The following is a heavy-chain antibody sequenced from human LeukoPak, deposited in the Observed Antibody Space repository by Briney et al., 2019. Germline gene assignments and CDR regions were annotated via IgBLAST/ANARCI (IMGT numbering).Heavy chain of an antibody. CDR1: GFSFSSHG. V-gene: IGHV3-33*01. CDR3: ARDDTLPDNGLDA. Sequence: PGRSLRLSCAASGFSFSSHGMHWVPQAPGKGLEWLAVIGSDGVRDSYADSVRGRLTISRDNSKNMLFLQLNSLRVEDTAVYYCARDDTLPDNGLDAWGQGTMVTVSS. J-gene: IGHJ3*01. CDR2: IGSDGVRD. D-gene: IGHD2-8*01.